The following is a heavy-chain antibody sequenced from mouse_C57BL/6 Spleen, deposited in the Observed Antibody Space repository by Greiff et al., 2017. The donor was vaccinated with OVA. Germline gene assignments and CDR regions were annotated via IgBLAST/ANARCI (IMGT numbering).Heavy chain of an antibody. CDR2: IDPSDSYT. D-gene: IGHD2-2*01. J-gene: IGHJ2*01. Sequence: QVQLQQSGAELVMPGASVKLSCKASGYTFTSYWMHWVKQRPGQGLEWIGEIDPSDSYTNHNQKFKGKSTLTVDKSSSTAYMQLSSLTSEDSAVYYCARGGYPDYWGQGTTLTVSS. CDR1: GYTFTSYW. CDR3: ARGGYPDY. V-gene: IGHV1-69*01.